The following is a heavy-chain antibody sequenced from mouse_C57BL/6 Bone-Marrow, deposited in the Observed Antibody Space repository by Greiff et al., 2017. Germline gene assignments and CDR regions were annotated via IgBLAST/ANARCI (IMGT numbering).Heavy chain of an antibody. D-gene: IGHD1-2*01. CDR1: GFTFSDYG. CDR3: ARRLEMAMDY. V-gene: IGHV5-15*01. CDR2: ISNLAYSI. Sequence: EVKLMESGGGLVQPGGSLKLSCAASGFTFSDYGMAWVRQAPRKGPEWVAFISNLAYSIYYADTVTGRFPISRENAKNPLYLEMSSLRSEDTAMYYCARRLEMAMDYWGQGTSVTVSS. J-gene: IGHJ4*01.